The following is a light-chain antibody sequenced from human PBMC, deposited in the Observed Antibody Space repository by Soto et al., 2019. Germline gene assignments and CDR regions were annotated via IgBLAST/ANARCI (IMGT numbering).Light chain of an antibody. CDR2: TTS. J-gene: IGKJ1*01. V-gene: IGKV1-39*01. CDR3: QQSYTTPPA. Sequence: DIQMTQSPSSLSASVGDRVTITCRASQSVSIYLNWYQQKPGKAPKLLIYTTSSLQSEVPSRFSGSGAGTDFTLTISSLQPEDVATYYCQQSYTTPPAFGQGTKVEVK. CDR1: QSVSIY.